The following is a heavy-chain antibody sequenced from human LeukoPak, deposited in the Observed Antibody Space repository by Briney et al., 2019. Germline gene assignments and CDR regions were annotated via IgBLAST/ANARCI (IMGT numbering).Heavy chain of an antibody. V-gene: IGHV3-23*01. J-gene: IGHJ4*02. D-gene: IGHD3-10*01. CDR1: GFTFSGYA. CDR3: APTSQSYGSGNYYKAIDY. Sequence: PGGSLRLSCAASGFTFSGYAMSWVRQAPGKGLEWVSSISGSGGRTYYADSVKGRFTISRDNSKNTLDLQTNSLRAEDTAVYYCAPTSQSYGSGNYYKAIDYWGQGTLVTVSS. CDR2: ISGSGGRT.